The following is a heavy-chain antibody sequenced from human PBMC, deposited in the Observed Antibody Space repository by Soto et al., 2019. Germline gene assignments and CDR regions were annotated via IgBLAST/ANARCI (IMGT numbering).Heavy chain of an antibody. Sequence: SETLSLTCTVSGGSISNYYWNWIRKPPGKGLEWIGYIYYSGSTNYNPSIKSRVTISVDTSENQFSLKLRSVTAADTAVYYCAKARCTTSNCYVPDYWGQGTLVTVSS. V-gene: IGHV4-59*01. CDR2: IYYSGST. CDR3: AKARCTTSNCYVPDY. D-gene: IGHD2-8*01. CDR1: GGSISNYY. J-gene: IGHJ4*02.